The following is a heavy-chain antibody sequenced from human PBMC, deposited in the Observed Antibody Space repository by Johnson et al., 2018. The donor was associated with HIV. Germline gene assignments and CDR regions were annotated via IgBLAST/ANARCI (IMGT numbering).Heavy chain of an antibody. J-gene: IGHJ3*02. D-gene: IGHD1-14*01. Sequence: VQLVESGGGLVKPGGSLRLSCAASDFTVSGNYMSWVRQAPGKGLEWVSLIHSGGTTFYADSVRGRFTISRDSSKNTLYLQMKSLRVEDTAVYYCARSTETGARLWSAYDIWGHGTMVTVSS. CDR1: DFTVSGNY. V-gene: IGHV3-53*01. CDR3: ARSTETGARLWSAYDI. CDR2: IHSGGTT.